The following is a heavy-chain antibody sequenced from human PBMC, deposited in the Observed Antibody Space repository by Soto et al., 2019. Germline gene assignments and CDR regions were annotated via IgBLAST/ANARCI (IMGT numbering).Heavy chain of an antibody. D-gene: IGHD3-10*01. V-gene: IGHV4-59*01. J-gene: IGHJ4*02. CDR2: IYYLGST. Sequence: ASETLSLTCSVSGGSMSPYFWSWIRQSPGKGLEWIGYIYYLGSTDYNPSLKSRVTISVDTSKRQFSLRLTSVTAADTAVYYCARDGYDGSGSPYPAYWGPGTQVTVS. CDR3: ARDGYDGSGSPYPAY. CDR1: GGSMSPYF.